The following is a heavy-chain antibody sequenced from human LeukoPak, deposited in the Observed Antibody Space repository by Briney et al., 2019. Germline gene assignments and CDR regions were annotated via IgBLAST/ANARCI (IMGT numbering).Heavy chain of an antibody. V-gene: IGHV3-66*01. CDR2: IYSGGST. J-gene: IGHJ6*03. CDR1: GFTVSSNY. D-gene: IGHD3/OR15-3a*01. Sequence: GGSLRLSCAASGFTVSSNYMSWVRQAPGKGLEWVSVIYSGGSTYYADSVKGRFIISRDNSKNTLYLQMNSLRAEDTAVYYCARGTGTYYYYYMDVWGKGTTVTISS. CDR3: ARGTGTYYYYYMDV.